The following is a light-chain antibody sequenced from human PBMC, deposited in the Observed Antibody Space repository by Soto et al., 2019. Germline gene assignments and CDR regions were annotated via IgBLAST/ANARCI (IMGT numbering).Light chain of an antibody. CDR1: QSISSY. J-gene: IGKJ5*01. Sequence: DIPMTQSPSSLSASIGDRVTITCRASQSISSYLNWYQQKPGKAPKLLIYAASNLQSGVPSRFSGSGSGRDFTLTISSLQPEDFATYYCQQSFSTLITFGQGTRLEV. V-gene: IGKV1-39*01. CDR3: QQSFSTLIT. CDR2: AAS.